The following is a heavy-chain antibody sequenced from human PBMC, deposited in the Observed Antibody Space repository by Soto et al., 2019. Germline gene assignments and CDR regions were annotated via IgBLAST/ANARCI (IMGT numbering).Heavy chain of an antibody. J-gene: IGHJ4*02. D-gene: IGHD3-22*01. V-gene: IGHV3-74*01. CDR3: ARGGSYYYDSSGHDY. CDR1: GFTFSSYW. CDR2: INSDGSST. Sequence: GGSLRLSCAASGFTFSSYWMHWVRQAPGKGLVWVSRINSDGSSTSYADSVKGRFTISRDNAKNTLYLQMNSLRAEDTAVYYCARGGSYYYDSSGHDYWGQGTLVTVSS.